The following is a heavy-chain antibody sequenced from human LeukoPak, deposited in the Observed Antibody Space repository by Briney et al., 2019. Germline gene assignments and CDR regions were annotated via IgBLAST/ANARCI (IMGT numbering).Heavy chain of an antibody. CDR2: ISGSGGST. Sequence: PGGSLRLSCAASGFTFSSYAMSWVRQAPGKGLEWVSAISGSGGSTYYADSVKGRFTISRDNSKNTLYLQMNSLRAEDTAVYYCAKDGDFVDCSGGSCSLDYWGQGTLVTVSS. CDR3: AKDGDFVDCSGGSCSLDY. V-gene: IGHV3-23*01. J-gene: IGHJ4*02. CDR1: GFTFSSYA. D-gene: IGHD2-15*01.